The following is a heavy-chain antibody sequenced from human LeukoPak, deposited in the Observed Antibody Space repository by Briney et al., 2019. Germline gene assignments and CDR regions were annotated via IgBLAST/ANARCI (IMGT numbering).Heavy chain of an antibody. CDR2: INHSGST. V-gene: IGHV4-34*01. CDR3: ASCVSPSTRMYNWFDP. Sequence: SETLSLTCAVYGGSFSGYYWSWIRQPPGKGLEWIGEINHSGSTNYNPSLKSRVTISVDTSKNQFSLKLSSVTAADTAVYYRASCVSPSTRMYNWFDPWGQGTLVTVSS. D-gene: IGHD3-22*01. J-gene: IGHJ5*02. CDR1: GGSFSGYY.